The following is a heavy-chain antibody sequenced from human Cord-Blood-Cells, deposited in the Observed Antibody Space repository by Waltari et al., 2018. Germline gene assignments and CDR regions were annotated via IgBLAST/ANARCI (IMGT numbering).Heavy chain of an antibody. CDR3: ARNDYDFWSGYFDY. V-gene: IGHV1-69*09. CDR2: IIPILGIA. D-gene: IGHD3-3*01. Sequence: QVQLVQSGAEVKKPGSSVKVSCKASGGTFSSYAISWLRQAPGQGLEWMGRIIPILGIANYAQKFQGRVTITADKSTSTAYMELSSLRSEDTAVYYCARNDYDFWSGYFDYWGQGTLVTISS. J-gene: IGHJ4*02. CDR1: GGTFSSYA.